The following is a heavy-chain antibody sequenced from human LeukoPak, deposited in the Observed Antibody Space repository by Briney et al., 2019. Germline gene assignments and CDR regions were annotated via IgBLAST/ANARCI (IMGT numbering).Heavy chain of an antibody. D-gene: IGHD6-13*01. CDR2: IIPIFGTA. CDR1: GGTFSSYA. CDR3: ARDRQRIAAALDAFDI. Sequence: SVKVSCKASGGTFSSYAISWVRQAPGQGLEWMGGIIPIFGTANYAQEFQGRVTITADKSTSTAYMELSSLRSEDTAVYYCARDRQRIAAALDAFDIWGQGTMVTVSS. J-gene: IGHJ3*02. V-gene: IGHV1-69*06.